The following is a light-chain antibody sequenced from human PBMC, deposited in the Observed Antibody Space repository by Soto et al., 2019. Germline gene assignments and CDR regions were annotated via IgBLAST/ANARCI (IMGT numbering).Light chain of an antibody. J-gene: IGKJ5*01. CDR3: QQYNNWPFIT. V-gene: IGKV3-15*01. CDR1: QSVRGN. Sequence: IVMTQSPATLSVSTGERATLSCRASQSVRGNLAWYQQKPGQSHRLLMYGASSRATGIPARFSGSGSGTEFTLIISSLQSEDFAVYYCQQYNNWPFITFGQGTRLEIK. CDR2: GAS.